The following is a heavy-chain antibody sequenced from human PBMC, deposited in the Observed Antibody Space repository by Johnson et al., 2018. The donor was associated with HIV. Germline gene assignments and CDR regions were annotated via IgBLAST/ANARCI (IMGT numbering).Heavy chain of an antibody. CDR3: AGETRDDAFDI. D-gene: IGHD4-11*01. V-gene: IGHV3-7*05. CDR1: GFTLSSYW. J-gene: IGHJ3*02. Sequence: VQLVESGGGLVQPGGSLRVSCAASGFTLSSYWMSWVRQAPGKGLEWVANIKQDGSEKYYADSVKGRITISRDNSKNSFYLQMNSLRADDTAVYYCAGETRDDAFDIWGQGTMVTVSS. CDR2: IKQDGSEK.